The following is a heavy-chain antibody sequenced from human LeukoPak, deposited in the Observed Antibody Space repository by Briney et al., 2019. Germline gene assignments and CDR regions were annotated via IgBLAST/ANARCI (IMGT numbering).Heavy chain of an antibody. CDR2: INYSENT. Sequence: PSETLSLTCTVSGVSISSGGYYWSWIRQHPGKGLEWIGYINYSENTYYNPSLVRRVTMSVDTSKNQFSLRLSSVTAADTAVYYCARQCHSFSTYIYFYYYMDVWGKGTTVTVSS. CDR3: ARQCHSFSTYIYFYYYMDV. CDR1: GVSISSGGYY. J-gene: IGHJ6*03. D-gene: IGHD4-11*01. V-gene: IGHV4-39*01.